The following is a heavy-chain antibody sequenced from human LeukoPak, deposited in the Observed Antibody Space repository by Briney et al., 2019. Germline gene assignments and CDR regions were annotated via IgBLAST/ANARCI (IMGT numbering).Heavy chain of an antibody. Sequence: SETLSLTCAVYGGSFSGYYWSWIRQPPGKGLEWIGEINHSGSTNYNPSLKSRVTISVDTSKNQFSLKLSSVTAADTAVYYCARGVPAGSFDWFDPWGQGTLVTVSS. CDR3: ARGVPAGSFDWFDP. D-gene: IGHD2-2*01. CDR1: GGSFSGYY. CDR2: INHSGST. J-gene: IGHJ5*02. V-gene: IGHV4-34*01.